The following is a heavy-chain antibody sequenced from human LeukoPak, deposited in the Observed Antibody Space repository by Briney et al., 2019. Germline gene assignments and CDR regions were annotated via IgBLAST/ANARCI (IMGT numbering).Heavy chain of an antibody. Sequence: GESLKISCKGSGYSFTSYWIGWVRQMPGKGLEGMGIFYPGDSDTRYSPSFQGQVTITADKSISTAYLKWSSLQASNTAMYYCARHGDSSGPQLVDYWGQGTLVTVSS. CDR2: FYPGDSDT. J-gene: IGHJ4*02. CDR1: GYSFTSYW. V-gene: IGHV5-51*01. D-gene: IGHD3-22*01. CDR3: ARHGDSSGPQLVDY.